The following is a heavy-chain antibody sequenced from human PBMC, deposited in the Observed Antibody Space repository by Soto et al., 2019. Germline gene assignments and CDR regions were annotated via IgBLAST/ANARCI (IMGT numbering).Heavy chain of an antibody. CDR2: INPSGGST. D-gene: IGHD2-21*02. CDR1: GYTFTSYY. J-gene: IGHJ4*02. CDR3: AREAALQSYGGNSPLDY. V-gene: IGHV1-46*01. Sequence: ASVKVSCKASGYTFTSYYMHWVRQAPGQGLEWMGIINPSGGSTSYAQKFQGRVTMTRDTSTSTVYMELSSLRSEDTAVYYCAREAALQSYGGNSPLDYWGQGTLVTVSS.